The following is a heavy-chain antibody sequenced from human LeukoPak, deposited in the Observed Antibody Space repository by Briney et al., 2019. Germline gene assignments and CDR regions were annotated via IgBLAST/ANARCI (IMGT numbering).Heavy chain of an antibody. V-gene: IGHV3-21*01. D-gene: IGHD6-19*01. CDR1: GFTFSSYS. J-gene: IGHJ3*02. Sequence: GGSLRLSCAASGFTFSSYSMNWVRQAPGKGLEWVSSISSSSSYIYYADSVKGRFTISRDNAKNSLYLQMNSLRAEDTAVYYCAREVVYSSGWNAFDIWGQGTVVTVSS. CDR3: AREVVYSSGWNAFDI. CDR2: ISSSSSYI.